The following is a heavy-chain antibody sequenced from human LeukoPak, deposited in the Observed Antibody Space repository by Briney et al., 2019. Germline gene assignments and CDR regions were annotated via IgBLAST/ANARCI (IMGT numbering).Heavy chain of an antibody. CDR3: ASPMAWAHNRRDSDY. CDR2: INPNSGGT. V-gene: IGHV1-2*04. J-gene: IGHJ4*02. D-gene: IGHD5-24*01. CDR1: GYTFTGYY. Sequence: ASVKVSCKASGYTFTGYYMHWVRQAPGQGLEWMGWINPNSGGTNYAQKFQGWVTMTRDTSISTAYMELSRLRSDDTAVYYCASPMAWAHNRRDSDYWGLGTLVTVSS.